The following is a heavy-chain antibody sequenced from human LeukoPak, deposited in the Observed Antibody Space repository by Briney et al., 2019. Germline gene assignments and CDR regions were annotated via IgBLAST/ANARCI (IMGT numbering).Heavy chain of an antibody. J-gene: IGHJ4*02. D-gene: IGHD3-9*01. V-gene: IGHV3-21*01. CDR2: ISSGSDYI. CDR3: ARLTAGPLDY. CDR1: GFTFSSYS. Sequence: PGGSLRLSCAASGFTFSSYSMNWVRQAPGKGLEWVSYISSGSDYIYYADSVKGRFTISRDNAKNSLYLQMNSLRAEDTAVYYCARLTAGPLDYWGQGTLVTVSS.